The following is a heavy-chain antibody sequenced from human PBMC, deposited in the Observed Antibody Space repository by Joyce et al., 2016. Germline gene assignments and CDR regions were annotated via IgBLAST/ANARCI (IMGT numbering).Heavy chain of an antibody. V-gene: IGHV4-31*03. CDR3: ARVWSGYYIFDN. Sequence: QVQLKESGPRLVKPSQTLSLTCTVSGGGISRGGYYWSWIRQHPGKGLEWIGYIHDSGRTYYRPSLKSRVIISLDTSKNQFSLKLNSATAADTAVYYCARVWSGYYIFDNWGQGTRVIVSS. D-gene: IGHD3-3*01. CDR2: IHDSGRT. J-gene: IGHJ4*02. CDR1: GGGISRGGYY.